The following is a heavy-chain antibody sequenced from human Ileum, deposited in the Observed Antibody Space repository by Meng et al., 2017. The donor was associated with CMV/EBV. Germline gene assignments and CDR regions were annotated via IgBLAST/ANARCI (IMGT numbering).Heavy chain of an antibody. J-gene: IGHJ6*02. CDR1: GFTFSIFE. CDR2: IRQDGSET. D-gene: IGHD4/OR15-4a*01. V-gene: IGHV3-7*01. Sequence: GESLKISCAASGFTFSIFEMNWVRQAPGKGLEWVANIRQDGSETHYVDSVKGRFTISRDNAKKSLYLQTNSLRADDTALYYCARVYDYGGAHYGMDVWGHGTTVTVSS. CDR3: ARVYDYGGAHYGMDV.